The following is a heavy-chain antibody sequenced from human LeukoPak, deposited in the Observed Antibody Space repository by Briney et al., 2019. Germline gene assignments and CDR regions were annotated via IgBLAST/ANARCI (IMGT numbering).Heavy chain of an antibody. J-gene: IGHJ4*02. CDR1: GFSISNYV. V-gene: IGHV3-23*01. CDR3: ATRGSTWYVLGDY. CDR2: ISGSGGST. Sequence: GGSLRLSCAASGFSISNYVMTWVRQAPGKGLEWVSAISGSGGSTYYADSVKGRFTISRDNSKNTLYLQMNSLRAEDTAVYYCATRGSTWYVLGDYWGQGTLVTVSS. D-gene: IGHD1-26*01.